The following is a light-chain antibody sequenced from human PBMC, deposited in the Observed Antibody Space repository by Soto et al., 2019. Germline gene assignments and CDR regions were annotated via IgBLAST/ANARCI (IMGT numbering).Light chain of an antibody. V-gene: IGKV1-39*01. Sequence: DIQMTQSPSYLSASVGDRVTITCRASQSINNYLNWYQQKPGKAPKLLIYTASSLQSGVPSRFSGSGSETDFTLTISSLQPEDFATYYCQQSYRTTTFGGGTKVEIK. CDR1: QSINNY. CDR3: QQSYRTTT. CDR2: TAS. J-gene: IGKJ4*01.